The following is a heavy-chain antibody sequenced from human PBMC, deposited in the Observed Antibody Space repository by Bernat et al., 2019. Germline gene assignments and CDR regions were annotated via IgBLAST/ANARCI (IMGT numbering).Heavy chain of an antibody. J-gene: IGHJ4*02. V-gene: IGHV3-33*06. Sequence: QVQLVESGGGVVQPGRSPRLSCAASGFTFSSYGMHWVRQAPGKGLEWVAVIWYDGSNKYYADSVKGRFTISRDNSKNTLYLQMNSLRAEDTAVYYCAKGAISGNYYKGFIDYWGQGTLVTVSS. CDR2: IWYDGSNK. CDR3: AKGAISGNYYKGFIDY. CDR1: GFTFSSYG. D-gene: IGHD3-10*01.